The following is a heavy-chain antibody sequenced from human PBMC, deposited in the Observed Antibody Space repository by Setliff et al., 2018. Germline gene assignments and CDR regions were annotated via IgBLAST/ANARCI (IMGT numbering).Heavy chain of an antibody. D-gene: IGHD6-19*01. CDR2: IYTSGST. CDR1: GGSISSGSDY. V-gene: IGHV4-61*09. J-gene: IGHJ6*03. CDR3: ARAISGWYSAHYYYMDV. Sequence: SETLSLTCSVSGGSISSGSDYWTWIRQPAGKGPEWIGHIYTSGSTNYNPSLKSRVTISVDASKNQLSLNLRSVTAADTAVYYCARAISGWYSAHYYYMDVWGKGNTVTAP.